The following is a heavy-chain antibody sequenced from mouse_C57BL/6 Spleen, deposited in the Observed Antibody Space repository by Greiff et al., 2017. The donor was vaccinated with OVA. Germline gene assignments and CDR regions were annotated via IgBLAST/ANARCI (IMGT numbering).Heavy chain of an antibody. Sequence: LQQSGPGLVKPSQSLSLTCSVTGYSITSGYYWNWIRQFPGNKLEWMGYISYDGSNNYNPSLKNRISITRDTSKNQFFLKLNSVTTEDTATYYCARRNYFDYWGQGTTLTVSS. J-gene: IGHJ2*01. V-gene: IGHV3-6*01. CDR3: ARRNYFDY. CDR1: GYSITSGYY. CDR2: ISYDGSN.